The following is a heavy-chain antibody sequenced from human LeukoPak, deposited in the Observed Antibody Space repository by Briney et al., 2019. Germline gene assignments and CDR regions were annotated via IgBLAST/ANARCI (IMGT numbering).Heavy chain of an antibody. CDR1: GGTFSSYA. V-gene: IGHV1-69*13. CDR3: ARAQEATYYDFWSGYQPFDN. D-gene: IGHD3-3*01. Sequence: SVKVSCKASGGTFSSYAISWVRQAPGQGLEWMGGIIPIFGTANYAQKFQGRVTITADESTSTAYMELRSLRSDDTAVYYCARAQEATYYDFWSGYQPFDNWGQGTLVTVSS. J-gene: IGHJ4*02. CDR2: IIPIFGTA.